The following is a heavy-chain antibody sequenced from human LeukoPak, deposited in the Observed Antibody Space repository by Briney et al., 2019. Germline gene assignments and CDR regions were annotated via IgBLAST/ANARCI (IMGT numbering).Heavy chain of an antibody. CDR3: ATSAGLGELSFTPYYYYYMDV. CDR1: GYTFSDYY. CDR2: IIPIFGTA. Sequence: SVKVSCKASGYTFSDYYIHWVRQAPGQGLEWMGGIIPIFGTANYAQKFQGRVTITADKSTSTAYMELSSLRSEDTAVYYCATSAGLGELSFTPYYYYYMDVWGKGTTVTVSS. V-gene: IGHV1-69*06. J-gene: IGHJ6*03. D-gene: IGHD3-16*02.